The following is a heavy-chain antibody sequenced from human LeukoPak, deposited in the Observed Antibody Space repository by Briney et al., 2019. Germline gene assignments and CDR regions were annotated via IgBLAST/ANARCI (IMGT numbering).Heavy chain of an antibody. Sequence: GGSLRLSCAASGFTVSSNFLNWVRQAPGKGLEWVSVLYSGGTTFYADSVRGRFTISRDNSQNSRYLQMNSLGAEDTAVYFGACPSLGGAAAGLFDYWGQGTLVTVSS. D-gene: IGHD6-13*01. CDR2: LYSGGTT. CDR3: ACPSLGGAAAGLFDY. CDR1: GFTVSSNF. J-gene: IGHJ4*02. V-gene: IGHV3-53*05.